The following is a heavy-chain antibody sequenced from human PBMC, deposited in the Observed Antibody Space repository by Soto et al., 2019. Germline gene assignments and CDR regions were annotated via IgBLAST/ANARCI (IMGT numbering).Heavy chain of an antibody. J-gene: IGHJ3*02. Sequence: PSXTLSLPCAVYGGSFRGYYWSWIRQPPGKGLEWIVEINHSGSTNYNPSLKSRVTISVDTSKNQFSLKLSSVTAADTAVYYCARVGIAARPDAFDIWGQGTMVTVSS. CDR2: INHSGST. V-gene: IGHV4-34*01. D-gene: IGHD6-6*01. CDR1: GGSFRGYY. CDR3: ARVGIAARPDAFDI.